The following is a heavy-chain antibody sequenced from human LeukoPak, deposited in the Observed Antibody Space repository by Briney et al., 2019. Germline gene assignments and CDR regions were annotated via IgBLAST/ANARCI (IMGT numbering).Heavy chain of an antibody. J-gene: IGHJ1*01. CDR2: ISSSSSYI. Sequence: PGGSLRLSCAASGFTFSSYSMNWVRQAPGKGLEWVLSISSSSSYIYYADSVKGRFTISRDNAKNSLYLQMDSLKAEDTALYYCTTDRDFLIWFGAGGHWGQGTLVTVSS. CDR3: TTDRDFLIWFGAGGH. CDR1: GFTFSSYS. V-gene: IGHV3-21*03. D-gene: IGHD3-10*01.